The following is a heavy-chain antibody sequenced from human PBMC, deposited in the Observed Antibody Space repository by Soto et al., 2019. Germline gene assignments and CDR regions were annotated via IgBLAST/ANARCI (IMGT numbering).Heavy chain of an antibody. Sequence: GGSLRLSCAASGFTFSSYSMSWVRQAPGKGLEWVSYINSRSSTIYYADSVKGRFSISRDNARNSLYLQMNSLRAEDTAVYYCARVAVVDATLNAFDIWGQGTMVTVSS. CDR3: ARVAVVDATLNAFDI. V-gene: IGHV3-48*01. CDR1: GFTFSSYS. D-gene: IGHD2-15*01. J-gene: IGHJ3*02. CDR2: INSRSSTI.